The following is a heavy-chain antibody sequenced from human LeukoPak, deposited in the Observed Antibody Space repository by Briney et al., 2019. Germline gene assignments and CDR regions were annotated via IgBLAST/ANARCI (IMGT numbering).Heavy chain of an antibody. D-gene: IGHD6-19*01. CDR3: ARRAGYSSGWFSY. Sequence: PSETLSLTSAVHGGSFSGYYWSSIRQPPGKGLEWIGEINHSGSTNYNPSLKSRVTISVDTSKNQFSLKLSSVTAADTAVYYCARRAGYSSGWFSYWGQGTLVTVSS. J-gene: IGHJ4*02. CDR1: GGSFSGYY. V-gene: IGHV4-34*01. CDR2: INHSGST.